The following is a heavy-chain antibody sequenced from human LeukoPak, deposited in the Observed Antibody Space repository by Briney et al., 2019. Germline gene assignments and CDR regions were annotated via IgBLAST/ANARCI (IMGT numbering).Heavy chain of an antibody. D-gene: IGHD4-23*01. CDR1: GGTFSSYT. J-gene: IGHJ4*02. V-gene: IGHV1-69*02. Sequence: SVTVSCKASGGTFSSYTISWVRQAPGQGLEWMGRIIPILGIANYAQKFQGRATITADKSTSTAYMELSSLRSEDTAVYYCATTTVVTLDYWGQGTLVTVSS. CDR2: IIPILGIA. CDR3: ATTTVVTLDY.